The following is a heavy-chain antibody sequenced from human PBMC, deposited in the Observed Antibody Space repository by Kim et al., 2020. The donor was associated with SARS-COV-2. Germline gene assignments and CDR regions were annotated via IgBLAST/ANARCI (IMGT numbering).Heavy chain of an antibody. CDR2: IYPGDSDT. J-gene: IGHJ6*01. CDR1: GYRFARYW. D-gene: IGHD4-4*01. V-gene: IGHV5-51*01. Sequence: GESLKISCKGSGYRFARYWIAWVRQMPGKGLEWMGIIYPGDSDTRYSPSFQGQVTISADKSINTAYLQWSSLKASDTAIYYCATYSNYEGDFYYGMDVW. CDR3: ATYSNYEGDFYYGMDV.